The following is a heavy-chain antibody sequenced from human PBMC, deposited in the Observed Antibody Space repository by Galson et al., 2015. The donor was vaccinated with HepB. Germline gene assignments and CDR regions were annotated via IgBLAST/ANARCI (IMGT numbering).Heavy chain of an antibody. V-gene: IGHV3-23*01. J-gene: IGHJ4*02. CDR2: IWGSGDRT. CDR1: GFTFSRYS. D-gene: IGHD5-12*01. CDR3: AKDYSPDTGYDIDY. Sequence: SLRLSCAASGFTFSRYSMNWVRQAPGKGLELVSVIWGSGDRTYYADSVKGRFTISRDNSKNTVYLQMDSLRAEDTALYCCAKDYSPDTGYDIDYWGQGTLVTVSS.